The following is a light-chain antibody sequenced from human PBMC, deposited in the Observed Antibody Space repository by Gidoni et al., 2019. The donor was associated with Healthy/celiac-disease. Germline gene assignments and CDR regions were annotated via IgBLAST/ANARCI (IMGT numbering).Light chain of an antibody. CDR2: AAS. CDR3: QQSYSTLWG. J-gene: IGKJ2*01. V-gene: IGKV1-39*01. CDR1: QSISSY. Sequence: DIQMTQSPSSLSASVGDRVTITCRASQSISSYLNWYQQKPGKAPKLLIYAASSLQSGVPSRFSGSGSGTDFTLTISSLQPVDFATYYCQQSYSTLWGFXQXTKLEIK.